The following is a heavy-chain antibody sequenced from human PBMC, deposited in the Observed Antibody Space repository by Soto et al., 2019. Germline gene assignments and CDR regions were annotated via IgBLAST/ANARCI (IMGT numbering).Heavy chain of an antibody. CDR2: FSGSGGST. Sequence: GGSLRLSCAASGFTFSSYAMSWVRQAPGKGLEWVSAFSGSGGSTYYADSVKGRFTISRDNSKNTLYLQMNSLRAEDTAVYYCAKEKYYYDSSGYYYYYYGMDVWGQGTTVTVSS. CDR1: GFTFSSYA. V-gene: IGHV3-23*01. J-gene: IGHJ6*02. D-gene: IGHD3-22*01. CDR3: AKEKYYYDSSGYYYYYYGMDV.